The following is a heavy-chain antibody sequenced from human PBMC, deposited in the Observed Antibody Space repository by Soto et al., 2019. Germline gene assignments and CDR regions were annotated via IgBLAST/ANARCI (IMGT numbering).Heavy chain of an antibody. CDR2: IYHSGST. J-gene: IGHJ5*02. D-gene: IGHD3-9*01. CDR3: AGVETGVFGDFPYYDILTGYYPKGWFDP. Sequence: SETLSLTCAVSGGSISSSNWWSWVRQPPGKGLEWIGEIYHSGSTNYNPSLKSRVTISVDKSKNQFSLKLSSVTAADTAVYYCAGVETGVFGDFPYYDILTGYYPKGWFDPWGQGTLVTVSS. CDR1: GGSISSSNW. V-gene: IGHV4-4*02.